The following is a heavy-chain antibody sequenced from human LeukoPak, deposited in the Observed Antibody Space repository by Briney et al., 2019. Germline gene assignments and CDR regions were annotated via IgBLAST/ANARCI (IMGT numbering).Heavy chain of an antibody. V-gene: IGHV1-18*01. J-gene: IGHJ4*02. CDR3: ARAPWAQWLVPLDY. D-gene: IGHD6-19*01. CDR2: ISAYNGNT. Sequence: GASVKVSCKASGYTFTSYGISWVRQAPRQGLEWMGWISAYNGNTNYAQKLQGRVTMTTDTSTSTAYMELRSLRSDDTAVYYCARAPWAQWLVPLDYWGQGTLVTVSS. CDR1: GYTFTSYG.